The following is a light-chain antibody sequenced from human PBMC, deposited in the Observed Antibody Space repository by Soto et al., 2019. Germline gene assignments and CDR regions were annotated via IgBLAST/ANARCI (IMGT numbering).Light chain of an antibody. V-gene: IGKV3-20*01. J-gene: IGKJ1*01. CDR2: GAS. Sequence: EIVLTQCPGTLSLSPGERATLSCLAIQSVGSNSLGWYQQKPGQAPRLLIYGASIRAPDIPDRFSGSGSGTDFTLTITSLEPQDFAVYYCQLCGDSPPRTFGQGTKVDIK. CDR3: QLCGDSPPRT. CDR1: QSVGSNS.